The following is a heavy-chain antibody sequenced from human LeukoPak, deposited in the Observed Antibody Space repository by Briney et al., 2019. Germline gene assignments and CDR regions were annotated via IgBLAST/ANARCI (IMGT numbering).Heavy chain of an antibody. J-gene: IGHJ4*02. V-gene: IGHV4-61*02. Sequence: SETLSLTCTESGGSISSDDYDWNWIRQPAGRGLEWIGRIYTTGNTMYHPSLESRVSMSIDTSKNQVSLKVKSVTAADTAVYYCARGGTLFTFFDSWGQGTLVTVSS. CDR2: IYTTGNT. CDR1: GGSISSDDYD. CDR3: ARGGTLFTFFDS.